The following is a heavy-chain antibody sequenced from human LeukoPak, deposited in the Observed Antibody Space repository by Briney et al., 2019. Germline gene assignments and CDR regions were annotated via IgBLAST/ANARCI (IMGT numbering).Heavy chain of an antibody. CDR3: AKPYDSSGYFDR. V-gene: IGHV3-23*01. Sequence: GGSLRLSCAASGFTFSTYAMSWVRQAPGKGLEWVSAISGSGASTYYADSVKGRFTISRDNSKNTLYLQMNSLSAEDTAVYYCAKPYDSSGYFDRWGQGTLVTVSS. CDR1: GFTFSTYA. J-gene: IGHJ5*02. CDR2: ISGSGAST. D-gene: IGHD3-22*01.